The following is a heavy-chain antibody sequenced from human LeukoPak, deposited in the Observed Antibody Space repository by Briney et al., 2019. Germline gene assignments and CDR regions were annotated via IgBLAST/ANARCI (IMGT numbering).Heavy chain of an antibody. J-gene: IGHJ4*02. CDR1: GFTFDDSG. D-gene: IGHD7-27*01. Sequence: GGPLRLSCAASGFTFDDSGMSWVRQAPGKGLEWVSGIDWNGGSTGYADSVRGRFTISRDNAKNTLYLQMNSLRAEDTAVYYCARAPTNWVYFDSWGQGTLVTVSS. V-gene: IGHV3-20*04. CDR3: ARAPTNWVYFDS. CDR2: IDWNGGST.